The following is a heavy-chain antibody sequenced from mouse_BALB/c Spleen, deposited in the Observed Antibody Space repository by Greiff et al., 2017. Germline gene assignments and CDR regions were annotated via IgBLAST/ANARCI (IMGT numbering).Heavy chain of an antibody. J-gene: IGHJ4*01. D-gene: IGHD2-14*01. CDR3: ARSEAGHYYRYDGYAMDY. CDR2: FYPGSGSI. V-gene: IGHV1-62-2*01. CDR1: GYTFTEYI. Sequence: QVQLQQSGAGLVKPGASVKLSCKASGYTFTEYIIHWVKQRSGQGLEWIGWFYPGSGSIKYNEKFKDKATLTADKSSSTVYMELSRLTSEDSAVYFCARSEAGHYYRYDGYAMDYWGQGTSVTVSS.